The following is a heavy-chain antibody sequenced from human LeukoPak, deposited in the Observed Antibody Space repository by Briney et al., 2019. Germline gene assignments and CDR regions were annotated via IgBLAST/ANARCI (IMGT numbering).Heavy chain of an antibody. Sequence: PGGSLRLSCAASGFTVSSNYMGWVRQAPGKGLEWVSVIYSGGSTYYADSVKGGFTISRDNSKNTMYLLMNSLRAEDKAVYYCARVDYYGSGSSEWFDPWGQGTLVTVSS. J-gene: IGHJ5*02. CDR1: GFTVSSNY. V-gene: IGHV3-66*01. D-gene: IGHD3-10*01. CDR3: ARVDYYGSGSSEWFDP. CDR2: IYSGGST.